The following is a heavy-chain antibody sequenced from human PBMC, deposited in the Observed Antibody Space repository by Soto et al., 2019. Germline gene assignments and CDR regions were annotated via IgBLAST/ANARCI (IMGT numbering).Heavy chain of an antibody. Sequence: QVQLVESGGGEVQPGRYLTISCVASGFTFSTYGRHWVRQTPGKGLEWVAVISYDGTNKFYTDSVKGRFTISRDNFKKSLTLQRNRLRADDTAVYSCAKDLQSYGDYYYYCYGMDVWGLGTKVTVSS. CDR1: GFTFSTYG. J-gene: IGHJ6*02. CDR2: ISYDGTNK. CDR3: AKDLQSYGDYYYYCYGMDV. V-gene: IGHV3-30*18. D-gene: IGHD4-17*01.